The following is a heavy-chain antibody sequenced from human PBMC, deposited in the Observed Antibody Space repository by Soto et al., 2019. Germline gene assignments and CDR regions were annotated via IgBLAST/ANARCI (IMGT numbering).Heavy chain of an antibody. D-gene: IGHD3-10*01. J-gene: IGHJ6*02. Sequence: SPPTLVNPAQTLTLTCKFSGLAYSSSGVGVAWIRQPPGKALEWLALIYWNDDKRYRPSMKSRLTITKDTSKNQVVLTMTNMDPVDTATYYCAHSPYGSGKNYYYYAMDVWGQGATVTVSS. CDR1: GLAYSSSGVG. V-gene: IGHV2-5*01. CDR3: AHSPYGSGKNYYYYAMDV. CDR2: IYWNDDK.